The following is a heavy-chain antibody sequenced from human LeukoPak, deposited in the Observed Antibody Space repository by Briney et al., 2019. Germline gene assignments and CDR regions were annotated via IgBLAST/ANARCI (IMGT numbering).Heavy chain of an antibody. CDR1: GFTFDDYA. J-gene: IGHJ6*02. D-gene: IGHD4-17*01. Sequence: GGSLRLSCAASGFTFDDYAMHWVRQAPGKGLEWVSLISGDSGSTYYADSVKGRFTISRDNSKNSLYLQMNSLRTEGTALYYCAKDRVYGDYYYYGMDVWGQGTTVTVSS. CDR3: AKDRVYGDYYYYGMDV. CDR2: ISGDSGST. V-gene: IGHV3-43*02.